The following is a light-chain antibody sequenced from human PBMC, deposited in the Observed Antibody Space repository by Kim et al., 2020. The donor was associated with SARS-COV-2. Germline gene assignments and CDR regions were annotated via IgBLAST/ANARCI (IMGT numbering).Light chain of an antibody. CDR3: QAWDSSTYG. Sequence: SYELTQPPSVSVSPGQTASITCSGDKLGDKYACWYQQKPGQSPVVVIYQDRKRPSGIPERFSGSNSGNTATLTISGTQAMDEADYYCQAWDSSTYGFGTG. CDR2: QDR. CDR1: KLGDKY. J-gene: IGLJ1*01. V-gene: IGLV3-1*01.